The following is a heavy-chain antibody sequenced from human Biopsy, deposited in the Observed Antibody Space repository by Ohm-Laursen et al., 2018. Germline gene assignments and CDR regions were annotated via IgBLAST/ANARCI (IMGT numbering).Heavy chain of an antibody. V-gene: IGHV1-69*10. Sequence: SVKVSCKASGGPFNNHAFSWVRQAPGQGLEWMGGIIPMLGTVQYARKLRGRVTITADKPTSTAYMELTSLTSDDTAVYYCARDTLMAQHLVPGENWFDPWGQGTLVTVSS. D-gene: IGHD3-10*01. CDR3: ARDTLMAQHLVPGENWFDP. J-gene: IGHJ5*02. CDR1: GGPFNNHA. CDR2: IIPMLGTV.